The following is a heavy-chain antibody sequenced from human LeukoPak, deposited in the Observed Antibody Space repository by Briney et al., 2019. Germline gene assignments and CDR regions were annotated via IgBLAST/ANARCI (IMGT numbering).Heavy chain of an antibody. V-gene: IGHV3-23*01. CDR1: GFTFSTYW. CDR2: ISGSGDST. D-gene: IGHD4-17*01. CDR3: AIERGDGDPFDY. Sequence: GGSLRLSCAASGFTFSTYWMHWVRQAPGKGLEWVSAISGSGDSTYYVDSVKGRFTISRDNSKNMLYLQMNSLRGEDTAVYYCAIERGDGDPFDYWGQGTLVTVAS. J-gene: IGHJ4*02.